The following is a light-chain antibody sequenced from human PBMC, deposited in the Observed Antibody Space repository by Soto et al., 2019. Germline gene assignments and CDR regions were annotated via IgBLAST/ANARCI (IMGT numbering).Light chain of an antibody. CDR1: QSVSSY. Sequence: EIVLTQSPDTLSLSPGERATLSCRASQSVSSYLVWYQQKPGQPPRLLIYDASNRATGIPARFSGSGSGTDFTLTISSLEPEDFAVYYCQQSTNWPLTFGGGTKVEIK. CDR3: QQSTNWPLT. J-gene: IGKJ4*01. CDR2: DAS. V-gene: IGKV3-11*01.